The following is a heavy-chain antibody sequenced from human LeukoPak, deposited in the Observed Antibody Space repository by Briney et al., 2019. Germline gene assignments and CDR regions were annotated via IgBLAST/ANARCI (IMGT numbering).Heavy chain of an antibody. Sequence: GGSLRLSCAASGFTFSSYAMSWVRQAPGKGLEWVSAISGSGGRTYYADSVKGRFTISRDNSMDTLYLQMNSLRADDTAVYYCAKGARWELPLDYWGQGTLVTVSS. D-gene: IGHD1-26*01. CDR3: AKGARWELPLDY. V-gene: IGHV3-23*01. CDR1: GFTFSSYA. J-gene: IGHJ4*02. CDR2: ISGSGGRT.